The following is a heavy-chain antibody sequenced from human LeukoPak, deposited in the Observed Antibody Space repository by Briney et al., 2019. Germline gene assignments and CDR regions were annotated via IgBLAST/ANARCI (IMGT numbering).Heavy chain of an antibody. D-gene: IGHD5-18*01. J-gene: IGHJ4*02. Sequence: GSLRLSCAASGFTFSSYSMNWVRQAPGKGLEWVSSISSSSSYIYYADSVKGRFTISRDNAKNSLYLQMNSLRAEDTAVYYCARDKSTAMANFDYWGQGTLVTVSS. CDR3: ARDKSTAMANFDY. CDR1: GFTFSSYS. V-gene: IGHV3-21*01. CDR2: ISSSSSYI.